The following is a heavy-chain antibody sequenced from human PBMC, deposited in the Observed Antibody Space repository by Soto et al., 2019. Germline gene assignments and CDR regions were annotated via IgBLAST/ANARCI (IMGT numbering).Heavy chain of an antibody. CDR1: GYTFTIYG. J-gene: IGHJ4*02. Sequence: ASVKVSCKASGYTFTIYGISWVRQAPGQGLEWMGWISAYNGNTNYAQKLQGRVTMTTDTSTGTAYMELRSLRSDDTAVYYCARGIRYGYCSSASCRKYSFDYWGQGTLVTVSS. CDR3: ARGIRYGYCSSASCRKYSFDY. D-gene: IGHD2-2*01. V-gene: IGHV1-18*04. CDR2: ISAYNGNT.